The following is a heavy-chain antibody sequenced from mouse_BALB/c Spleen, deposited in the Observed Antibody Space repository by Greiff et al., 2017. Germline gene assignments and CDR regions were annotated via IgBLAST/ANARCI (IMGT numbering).Heavy chain of an antibody. V-gene: IGHV2-3*01. CDR3: AKGDYYGSYWYFDV. Sequence: LQESGPGLVAPSQSLSITCTVSGVSLTSFGVSWVRQPPGKGLEWLGVIWGDGSTNYHSALISRLSISKDNSKSQVFLKLNSLQTDDTATYYCAKGDYYGSYWYFDVWGAGTTVTVSS. J-gene: IGHJ1*01. D-gene: IGHD1-1*01. CDR2: IWGDGST. CDR1: GVSLTSFG.